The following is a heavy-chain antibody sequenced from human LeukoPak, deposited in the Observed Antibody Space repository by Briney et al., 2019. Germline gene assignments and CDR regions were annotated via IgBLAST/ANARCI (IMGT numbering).Heavy chain of an antibody. CDR2: IHYSGST. CDR3: ARMIAVDGVYFDY. D-gene: IGHD6-19*01. V-gene: IGHV4-59*01. Sequence: SETLSLTCSVSGGSISTDYWSWIRQPPGKGLEWIGYIHYSGSTNYNPSLKSRVTISKDTSKNQLPLRLSSVIAADTAVYYCARMIAVDGVYFDYWGQGTLVTVSS. CDR1: GGSISTDY. J-gene: IGHJ4*02.